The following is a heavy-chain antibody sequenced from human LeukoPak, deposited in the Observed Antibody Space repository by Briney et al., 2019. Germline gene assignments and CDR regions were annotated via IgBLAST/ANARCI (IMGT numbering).Heavy chain of an antibody. CDR2: IIPIFGTA. D-gene: IGHD3-10*01. V-gene: IGHV1-69*13. J-gene: IGHJ4*02. Sequence: ASVNVSCTASGGTFSIYAISWVRQAPGQGLEWMGGIIPIFGTANYAQKFQGGVTITADESTSTAYMELSSLRSEDTAVYYCARGRTYYYGSGSYFFDYWGQGTLVTVSS. CDR3: ARGRTYYYGSGSYFFDY. CDR1: GGTFSIYA.